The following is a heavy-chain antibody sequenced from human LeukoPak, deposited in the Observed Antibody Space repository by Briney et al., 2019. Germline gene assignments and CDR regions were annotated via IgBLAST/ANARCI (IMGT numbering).Heavy chain of an antibody. CDR1: GYTFTSYG. D-gene: IGHD3-16*02. V-gene: IGHV1-18*01. J-gene: IGHJ4*02. Sequence: GASVKVSCKASGYTFTSYGISWVRQAPGQGLEWMGWISAYNGNTNYAQKLQGRVTITTDTSTRKAYMEMRSLRSDDTAVYYCARGVGGYDYVWGSYRQKLDYWGQGTLVTVSS. CDR2: ISAYNGNT. CDR3: ARGVGGYDYVWGSYRQKLDY.